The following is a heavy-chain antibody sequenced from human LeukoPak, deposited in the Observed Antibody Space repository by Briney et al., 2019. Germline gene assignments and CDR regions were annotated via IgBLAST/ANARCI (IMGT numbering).Heavy chain of an antibody. D-gene: IGHD3-10*01. CDR3: AREVGWFDP. J-gene: IGHJ5*02. V-gene: IGHV1-69*06. CDR1: RGTFSRYA. Sequence: GASAKVSCKPSRGTFSRYAISCVRQAPGQGLEWMAGIIPIFGTANYAQKFQGRVTITADKSTRTAYRELSSLRSEDTAVYYCAREVGWFDPWGQGTLVTVSS. CDR2: IIPIFGTA.